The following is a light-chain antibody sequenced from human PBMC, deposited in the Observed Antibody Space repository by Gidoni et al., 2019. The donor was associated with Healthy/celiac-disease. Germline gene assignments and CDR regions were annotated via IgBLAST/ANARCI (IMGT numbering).Light chain of an antibody. V-gene: IGKV1-39*01. CDR3: QQSYSTPGS. CDR2: AAS. Sequence: DIQITHSPSSLCASVGDRVTITCRASQSISSYVNWYQQKPGQAPKLLIYAASSLQSGVPSRFSGSGSGTDFTLTISSLQSEDFATYYCQQSYSTPGSFGQGTKLEIK. CDR1: QSISSY. J-gene: IGKJ2*03.